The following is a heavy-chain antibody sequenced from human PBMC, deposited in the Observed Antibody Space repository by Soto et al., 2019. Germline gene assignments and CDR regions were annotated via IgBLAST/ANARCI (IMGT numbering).Heavy chain of an antibody. CDR2: MNPNSGNT. CDR3: AGVTRYYDFWSGYYYYYMDV. J-gene: IGHJ6*03. D-gene: IGHD3-3*01. CDR1: GYTFTSYD. V-gene: IGHV1-8*01. Sequence: ASVKVSCKASGYTFTSYDINLVRQATGQGVEWMGWMNPNSGNTGYAQKFQGRVTMTRNTSISTAYMELSSLRSEDTAVYYCAGVTRYYDFWSGYYYYYMDVWGKGTTVTVSS.